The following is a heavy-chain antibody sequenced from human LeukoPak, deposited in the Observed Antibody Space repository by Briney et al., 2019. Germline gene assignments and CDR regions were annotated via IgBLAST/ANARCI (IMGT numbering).Heavy chain of an antibody. CDR1: GGSISIYY. V-gene: IGHV4-59*08. CDR2: VYNSGST. J-gene: IGHJ4*02. D-gene: IGHD2-8*01. CDR3: ASDVPGLMAFDY. Sequence: PSETLSLTCTVSGGSISIYYWSWIRQPPGKGLEWIGYVYNSGSTDYNPSLKSRVTISADTSKNQFSLKLSSVTAADTAVYYCASDVPGLMAFDYWGQGTLVTVSS.